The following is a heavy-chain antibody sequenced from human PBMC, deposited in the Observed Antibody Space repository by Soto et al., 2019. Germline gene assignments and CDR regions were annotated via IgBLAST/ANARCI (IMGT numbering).Heavy chain of an antibody. Sequence: PADTLSLTCTLSGASISTYNRHWIRQPPGKGLEWIGNIYYSGSTNYNPSLKSRVTISVDTSKNQFSLKLTSVTAADTAVYYCARGGRGLYSSFDYWGQGTLVTVSS. CDR1: GASISTYN. J-gene: IGHJ4*02. V-gene: IGHV4-59*01. CDR3: ARGGRGLYSSFDY. CDR2: IYYSGST. D-gene: IGHD1-26*01.